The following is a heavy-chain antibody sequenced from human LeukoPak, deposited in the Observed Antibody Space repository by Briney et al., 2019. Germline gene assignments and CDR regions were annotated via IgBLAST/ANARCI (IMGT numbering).Heavy chain of an antibody. J-gene: IGHJ6*02. CDR1: GGSISSYY. CDR3: ARVGGTNYYYYGMDV. V-gene: IGHV4-59*01. D-gene: IGHD1-1*01. CDR2: IYDSGST. Sequence: RSGTLSLTCTVSGGSISSYYWSWIRQPPGKGLEWIGYIYDSGSTNYNPSLKSRVTISVDTSKNQFSLKLSSVTAADTAVYYCARVGGTNYYYYGMDVWGQGTTVTVSS.